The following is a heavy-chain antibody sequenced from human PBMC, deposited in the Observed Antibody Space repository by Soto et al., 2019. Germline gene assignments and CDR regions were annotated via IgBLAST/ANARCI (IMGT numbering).Heavy chain of an antibody. J-gene: IGHJ4*02. CDR3: ARDVIAAASNTKIFDY. CDR1: GFTFSSYS. V-gene: IGHV3-21*01. D-gene: IGHD6-13*01. Sequence: EVQLVESGGGLVKPGGSLRLSCAASGFTFSSYSMNWVRQAPGKGLEWVSSISSSSSYIYYADSVTGRFTISRDNAKNSLYLQMNSLIAEDTAVYYCARDVIAAASNTKIFDYWGQGTLVTVSS. CDR2: ISSSSSYI.